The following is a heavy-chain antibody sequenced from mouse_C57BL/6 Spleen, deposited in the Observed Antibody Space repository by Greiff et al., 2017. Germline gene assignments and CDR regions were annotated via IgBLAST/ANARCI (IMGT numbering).Heavy chain of an antibody. CDR3: ARGYYYGSRAYYYDG. Sequence: VQLKQSGPELVKPGASVKISCKASGYSFTGYYMNWVKQSPEKSLEWIGEINPSTGGTTYNQKFKAKATLTVDKSSSTAYMQLRSLTSEDSAVYYCARGYYYGSRAYYYDGWGKGTTLTVAS. J-gene: IGHJ2*01. V-gene: IGHV1-42*01. CDR1: GYSFTGYY. D-gene: IGHD1-1*01. CDR2: INPSTGGT.